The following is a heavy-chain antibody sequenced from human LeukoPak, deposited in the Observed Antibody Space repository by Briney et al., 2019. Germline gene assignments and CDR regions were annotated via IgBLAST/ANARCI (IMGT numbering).Heavy chain of an antibody. V-gene: IGHV3-48*04. D-gene: IGHD3-3*01. CDR3: ARGPPYYDFWSGYYHY. CDR1: GFTFNKYG. CDR2: ISSSGSTI. J-gene: IGHJ4*02. Sequence: GGSLRLSCAASGFTFNKYGIHWVRQAPGKGLEWVSYISSSGSTIYYADSVKGRFTISRDNAKNSLYLQMNSLRAEDTAVYYCARGPPYYDFWSGYYHYWGQGTLVTVSS.